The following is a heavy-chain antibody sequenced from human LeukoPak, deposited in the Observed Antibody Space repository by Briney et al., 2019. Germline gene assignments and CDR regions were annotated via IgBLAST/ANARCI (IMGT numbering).Heavy chain of an antibody. CDR1: GGTFSSYA. V-gene: IGHV1-69*04. Sequence: ASVKVSCKASGGTFSSYAISWVRQAPGQGLEWMGSIIPILGIANYAQKFQGRVTITADKSTSTAYMELSSLRSEDTAVYYCARENDFWSGYSPTTPYYFDYWGQGTLVTVSS. CDR3: ARENDFWSGYSPTTPYYFDY. CDR2: IIPILGIA. D-gene: IGHD3-3*01. J-gene: IGHJ4*02.